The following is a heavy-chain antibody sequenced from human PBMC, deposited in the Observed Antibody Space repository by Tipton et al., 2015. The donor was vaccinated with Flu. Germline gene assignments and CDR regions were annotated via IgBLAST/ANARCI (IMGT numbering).Heavy chain of an antibody. Sequence: TLSLTCSVSGGSISNYYWSWIRQPPGKRLEWIGYIYYSGSTSYNPSLKSRVTISVDTSENQFSLKLTSVTAADTAIYYCARQGDGSPRDVYYYYYMDVWGKGTTVTVSS. J-gene: IGHJ6*03. CDR3: ARQGDGSPRDVYYYYYMDV. CDR1: GGSISNYY. V-gene: IGHV4-59*08. CDR2: IYYSGST. D-gene: IGHD5-24*01.